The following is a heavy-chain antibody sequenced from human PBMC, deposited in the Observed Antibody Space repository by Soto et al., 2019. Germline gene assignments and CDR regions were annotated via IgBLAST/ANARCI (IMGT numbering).Heavy chain of an antibody. Sequence: EVQLVESGGGLVQPGGSLRLSCAASGFTFSSYSMNWVRQAPGKGLEWVSYISSSSTTIYSADSVKGRFTVSRDNAKNSLYLQMNSLRDEDTAVYYCARGEQLGGEGDYYYYGMDVCGQGTTVTVSS. V-gene: IGHV3-48*02. D-gene: IGHD3-10*01. CDR1: GFTFSSYS. CDR3: ARGEQLGGEGDYYYYGMDV. CDR2: ISSSSTTI. J-gene: IGHJ6*02.